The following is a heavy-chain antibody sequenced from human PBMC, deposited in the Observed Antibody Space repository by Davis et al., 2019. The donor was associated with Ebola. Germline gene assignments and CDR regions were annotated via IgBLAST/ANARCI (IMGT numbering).Heavy chain of an antibody. CDR2: ISDSGSTT. V-gene: IGHV3-11*04. D-gene: IGHD5-18*01. CDR3: VPGTWI. J-gene: IGHJ4*02. CDR1: GGSLSGHY. Sequence: PSETLSLTCDVSGGSLSGHYWSWIRQPPGKGLEWISYISDSGSTTYYTDSVKGRFTISRDNAKNSLYLQMNTLRVEDTAIYYCVPGTWIRGQGTLVTVSS.